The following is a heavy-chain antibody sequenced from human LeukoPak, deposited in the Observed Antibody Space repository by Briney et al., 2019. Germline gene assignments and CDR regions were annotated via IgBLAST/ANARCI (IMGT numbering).Heavy chain of an antibody. CDR2: ISSSSSYI. V-gene: IGHV3-21*01. D-gene: IGHD3-9*01. CDR3: ARAGYYMLSWANFDY. J-gene: IGHJ4*02. Sequence: GGSLRLSCAASGFTFSSYSMNWVRQAPGKGLDWVSSISSSSSYIYYADSVKGRFTISRDNAKNSLYLQMNSLRAEDTAVYYCARAGYYMLSWANFDYWGQGTLVTVSS. CDR1: GFTFSSYS.